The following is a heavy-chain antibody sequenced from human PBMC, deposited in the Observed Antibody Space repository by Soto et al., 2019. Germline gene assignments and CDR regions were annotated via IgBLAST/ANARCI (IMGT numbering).Heavy chain of an antibody. CDR3: AKEARGTTVTTLFDY. D-gene: IGHD4-17*01. J-gene: IGHJ4*02. CDR1: GFSVSNNY. V-gene: IGHV3-53*01. Sequence: EVQLVDSGGGLIQPGGSLRLSCAASGFSVSNNYMSWVRQAPGKGLEWVSVIWTGGTTAYADSVKGRFTISRDTSKNTLYLQMNSLRVEDTAVYYCAKEARGTTVTTLFDYWGQGTLVTVSS. CDR2: IWTGGTT.